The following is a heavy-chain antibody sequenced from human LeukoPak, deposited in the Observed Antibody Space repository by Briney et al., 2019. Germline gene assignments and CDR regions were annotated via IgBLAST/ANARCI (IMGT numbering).Heavy chain of an antibody. CDR1: GSSFTSYW. Sequence: GGSLKISCKGSGSSFTSYWIGWVRQMPGKGLEWMGIIYPGDSDTRYSPSFQGQVTISADKSISPAYLQWSSLKASDTAMYYCARARLAVGIPGDYWGQGTLVTVSS. V-gene: IGHV5-51*01. CDR3: ARARLAVGIPGDY. D-gene: IGHD6-19*01. CDR2: IYPGDSDT. J-gene: IGHJ4*02.